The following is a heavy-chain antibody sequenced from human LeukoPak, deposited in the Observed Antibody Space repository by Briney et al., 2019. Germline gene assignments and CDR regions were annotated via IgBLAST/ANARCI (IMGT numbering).Heavy chain of an antibody. CDR1: GFTFSNYA. CDR2: ISGSGGST. D-gene: IGHD3-22*01. V-gene: IGHV3-23*01. CDR3: AKDADFNYDSSGYYRDSSFDY. J-gene: IGHJ4*02. Sequence: GGSLRLSCAASGFTFSNYAMNWVRQAPGKGLEWVSTISGSGGSTYYADSVKGRFTISRDNSKNTLYLQMNSLRAEDTAVYYCAKDADFNYDSSGYYRDSSFDYWGQGTLVTVSS.